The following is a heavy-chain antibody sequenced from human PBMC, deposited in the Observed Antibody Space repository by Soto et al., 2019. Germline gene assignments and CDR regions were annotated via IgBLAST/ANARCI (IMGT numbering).Heavy chain of an antibody. CDR3: ARDAAVVTATTLTHFQH. J-gene: IGHJ1*01. CDR2: INPNSGGT. V-gene: IGHV1-2*04. D-gene: IGHD2-21*02. Sequence: ASVKVSCKASGYTFTGYYMHWVRQAPGQGLEWMGWINPNSGGTNYAQKFQGWVTMTRDTSISTAYMELSRLRSDDTAVYYCARDAAVVTATTLTHFQHWGQGTLVTVSS. CDR1: GYTFTGYY.